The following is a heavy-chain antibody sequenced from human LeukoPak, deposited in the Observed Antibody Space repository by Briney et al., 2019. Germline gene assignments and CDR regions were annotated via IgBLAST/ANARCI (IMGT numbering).Heavy chain of an antibody. Sequence: GASVKVSCTASGYTFTSYAMHWVRQAPGQRLEWMGWINAGNGNTKYSQKFQGRVTITRDTSASTAYMELSSLRSEDTAVYYCARSITIFGVDPYYYYYGMDVWGQGTTVTVSS. CDR1: GYTFTSYA. D-gene: IGHD3-3*01. J-gene: IGHJ6*02. CDR3: ARSITIFGVDPYYYYYGMDV. CDR2: INAGNGNT. V-gene: IGHV1-3*01.